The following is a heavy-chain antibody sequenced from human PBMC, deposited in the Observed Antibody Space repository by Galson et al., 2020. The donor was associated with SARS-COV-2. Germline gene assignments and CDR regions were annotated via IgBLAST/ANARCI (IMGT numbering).Heavy chain of an antibody. Sequence: GGSLRLSCAASGFTFSTSYTSWVPQAPGKGLEWLSYIGGSSDVIKYADSVKGRFTMSRDNAKNLLYLQMNSLRDEDTAVYYCAGWYIRFWGQGILVTVSS. CDR1: GFTFSTSY. CDR3: AGWYIRF. J-gene: IGHJ4*02. CDR2: IGGSSDVI. V-gene: IGHV3-48*02. D-gene: IGHD6-19*01.